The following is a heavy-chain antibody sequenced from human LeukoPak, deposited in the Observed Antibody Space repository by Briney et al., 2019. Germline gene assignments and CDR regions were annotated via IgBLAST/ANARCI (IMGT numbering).Heavy chain of an antibody. Sequence: GGSLRLSCSGSGFTFSNYGMSWVRQAPGKGLEWVSAISGSGGSTYYADSVKGRFTISRDNSKNTLYLQMNSLRAEDTAVYYCAKDRAIFGVPNYFDYWGQGTLVTVSS. CDR2: ISGSGGST. D-gene: IGHD3-3*01. CDR3: AKDRAIFGVPNYFDY. CDR1: GFTFSNYG. J-gene: IGHJ4*02. V-gene: IGHV3-23*01.